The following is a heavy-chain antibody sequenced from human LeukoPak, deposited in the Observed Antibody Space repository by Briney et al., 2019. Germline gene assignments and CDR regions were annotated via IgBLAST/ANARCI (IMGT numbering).Heavy chain of an antibody. CDR2: ITTTGRSI. D-gene: IGHD4-11*01. J-gene: IGHJ4*02. CDR3: ARDPGVSDSWYYFDY. Sequence: PGGSLRLSCAASGFTFSDHSMNWGRQTPGKGLVRISYITTTGRSIYYADSVRGRVTISRDNARNSLYLQMNSLRAEDTATYYWARDPGVSDSWYYFDYWGQGALVTVSS. V-gene: IGHV3-48*01. CDR1: GFTFSDHS.